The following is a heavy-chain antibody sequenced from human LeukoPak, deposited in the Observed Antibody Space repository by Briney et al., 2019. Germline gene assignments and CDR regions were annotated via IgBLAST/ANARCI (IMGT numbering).Heavy chain of an antibody. D-gene: IGHD4-17*01. V-gene: IGHV3-30*02. CDR1: GFTFNSFG. J-gene: IGHJ3*02. CDR2: IRYDGGNK. Sequence: GGSLRLSCAASGFTFNSFGMHWVRQAPGKGLEWVAFIRYDGGNKNYADSVKGRFTISRDNSKNTLYLQMNSLRAEDTAVYYCARDLGNTYGDYPDAFDIWGQGTMVTVSS. CDR3: ARDLGNTYGDYPDAFDI.